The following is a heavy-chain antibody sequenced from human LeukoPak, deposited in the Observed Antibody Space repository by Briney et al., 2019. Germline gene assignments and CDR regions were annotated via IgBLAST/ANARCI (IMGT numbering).Heavy chain of an antibody. D-gene: IGHD3-16*01. CDR3: ARDYAQDAFDI. V-gene: IGHV3-21*01. Sequence: GGSLRLSCAASGFTFSTYNMNWVRQAPGKGLEWVSSISSSSSYIYYADSVKGRFTISRDNAKNSLYLQMNSLRAEDTAVYYCARDYAQDAFDIWGQGTMVTVSS. CDR1: GFTFSTYN. CDR2: ISSSSSYI. J-gene: IGHJ3*02.